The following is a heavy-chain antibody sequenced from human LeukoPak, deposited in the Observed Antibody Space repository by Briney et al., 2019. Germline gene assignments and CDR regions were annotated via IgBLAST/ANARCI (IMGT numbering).Heavy chain of an antibody. CDR2: IYYTGTT. CDR3: ARDQRRTSCFDY. CDR1: GGSMSDYY. D-gene: IGHD2-2*01. V-gene: IGHV4-59*01. Sequence: SETLSLTSTVSGGSMSDYYWSWIRQPPGKGLEWIGYIYYTGTTNYNPSLKSRVTILVDTSKNQFSLKLNSVTAADTGVYYCARDQRRTSCFDYWGQGTLVTVSS. J-gene: IGHJ4*02.